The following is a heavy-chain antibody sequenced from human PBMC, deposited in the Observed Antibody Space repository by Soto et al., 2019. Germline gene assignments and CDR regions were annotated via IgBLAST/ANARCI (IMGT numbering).Heavy chain of an antibody. CDR3: ARLNGYCVSTNCHGYYGMDV. J-gene: IGHJ6*02. Sequence: SETLSLTCTVSGGSISSGDYYWSWIRQPPGKGLEWIGSIYYSGNTYYNPSLKSRVTISVDTSKNEFSLRLSSVTAADTAVYYCARLNGYCVSTNCHGYYGMDVWGQGTTVTVSS. CDR2: IYYSGNT. D-gene: IGHD2-2*03. V-gene: IGHV4-39*01. CDR1: GGSISSGDYY.